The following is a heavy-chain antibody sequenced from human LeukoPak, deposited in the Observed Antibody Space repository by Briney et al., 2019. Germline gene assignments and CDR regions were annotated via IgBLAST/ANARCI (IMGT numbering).Heavy chain of an antibody. J-gene: IGHJ4*02. D-gene: IGHD3-10*01. CDR2: INPNSGGT. CDR3: ARGMVRGVPTDY. Sequence: EASVKVSCKASGYTFTGYYMHWVRQAPGQGLEWMGWINPNSGGTNYAQKFQGRVTMTRDTSIGTAYMELSRLRSDDTAVYYCARGMVRGVPTDYWGQGTLVTVSS. CDR1: GYTFTGYY. V-gene: IGHV1-2*02.